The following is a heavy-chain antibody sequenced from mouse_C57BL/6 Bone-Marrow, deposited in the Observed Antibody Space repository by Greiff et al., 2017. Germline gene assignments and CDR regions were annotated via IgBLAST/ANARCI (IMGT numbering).Heavy chain of an antibody. CDR1: GFTFSDYG. CDR3: AKIYYGNYGYWYFDV. V-gene: IGHV5-17*01. D-gene: IGHD2-1*01. J-gene: IGHJ1*03. CDR2: ISSGSSTI. Sequence: EVNVVESGGGLVKPGGSLKLSCAASGFTFSDYGMHWVRQAPEKGLEWVAYISSGSSTIYYADTVKGRFTISRDNAKNTLFLQMTSLRSEDTAMYYCAKIYYGNYGYWYFDVWGTGTTVTVSS.